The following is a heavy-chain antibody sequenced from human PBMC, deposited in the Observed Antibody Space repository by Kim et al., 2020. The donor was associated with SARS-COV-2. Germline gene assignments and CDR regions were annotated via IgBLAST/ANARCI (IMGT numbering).Heavy chain of an antibody. Sequence: SETLSLTCAXYGGSFSGYYWSWIRQPPGKGLEWIGEINHSGSTNYNPSLKSRVTISVDTSKNQFSLKLSSVTAADTAVYYCSRRARAYYYDSSGYSNWFDPWGQGTLVTVSS. D-gene: IGHD3-22*01. CDR2: INHSGST. CDR1: GGSFSGYY. V-gene: IGHV4-34*01. CDR3: SRRARAYYYDSSGYSNWFDP. J-gene: IGHJ5*02.